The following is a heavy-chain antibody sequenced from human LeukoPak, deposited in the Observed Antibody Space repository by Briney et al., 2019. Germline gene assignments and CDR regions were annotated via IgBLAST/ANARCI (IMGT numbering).Heavy chain of an antibody. CDR1: GFTFSSFG. D-gene: IGHD7-27*01. Sequence: QPGRSLRLSCAASGFTFSSFGMHWVRQAPGKGLEWVSVVWSDGSSRCYAGSVKGRFTISRDNSKNTLYLQMNSLRAEDTAVYYCTRDIGGLGNYWGQGTQVTVSS. CDR2: VWSDGSSR. V-gene: IGHV3-33*01. J-gene: IGHJ4*02. CDR3: TRDIGGLGNY.